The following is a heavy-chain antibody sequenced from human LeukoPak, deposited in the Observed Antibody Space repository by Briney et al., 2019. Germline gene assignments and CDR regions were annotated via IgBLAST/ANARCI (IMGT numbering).Heavy chain of an antibody. V-gene: IGHV3-33*06. CDR2: IWYDGSNK. D-gene: IGHD6-19*01. Sequence: GGSLRLSCAASGFTFSSYGMHWVRQAPGKGLEWVAVIWYDGSNKYYADSVKGRFTISRDNSKDTLYLQMNSLRAEDTAIYYCAKFRADSSGWPFDYWGQGTLVTVSS. CDR3: AKFRADSSGWPFDY. CDR1: GFTFSSYG. J-gene: IGHJ4*02.